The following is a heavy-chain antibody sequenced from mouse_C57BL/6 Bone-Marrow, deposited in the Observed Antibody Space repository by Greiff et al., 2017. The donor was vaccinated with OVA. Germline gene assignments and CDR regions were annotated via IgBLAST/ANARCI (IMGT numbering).Heavy chain of an antibody. D-gene: IGHD2-3*01. CDR3: ARDDGYYPWYFDV. J-gene: IGHJ1*03. CDR2: ISSGSSNI. V-gene: IGHV5-17*01. CDR1: GFTFSDYG. Sequence: EVQRVEPGGGLVKPGGSLKLSCAASGFTFSDYGMHWVRQAPEKGLEWVAYISSGSSNIYYADTVKGRFTISRDNAKNTLLLQMTSLRSEDTAMYYCARDDGYYPWYFDVWGTGTTVTVSS.